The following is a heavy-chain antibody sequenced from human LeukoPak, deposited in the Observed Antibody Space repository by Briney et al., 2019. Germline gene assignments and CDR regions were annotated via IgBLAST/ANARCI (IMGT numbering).Heavy chain of an antibody. D-gene: IGHD5-24*01. CDR2: ISYDGSNK. J-gene: IGHJ4*02. Sequence: GRSLRLSCAASGFTFSSYGMHWVRQAPGKGLEWVAVISYDGSNKYYADSVKGRFTISRDNSKNTLYLQMNSLRAEDTAVYYCAKERMAKYLTPFDYWGQGTLVTVSS. V-gene: IGHV3-30*18. CDR3: AKERMAKYLTPFDY. CDR1: GFTFSSYG.